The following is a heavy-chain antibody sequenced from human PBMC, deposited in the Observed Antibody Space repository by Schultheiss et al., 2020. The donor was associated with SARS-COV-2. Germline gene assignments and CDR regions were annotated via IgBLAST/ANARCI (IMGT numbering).Heavy chain of an antibody. V-gene: IGHV3-7*03. CDR2: IKQDGSEK. J-gene: IGHJ2*01. CDR3: ARDLPARLWYFDL. Sequence: GGSLRLSCAASGFSFSSYWMSWVRQAPGKGLEWVANIKQDGSEKYYVDSVKGRFTISRDNAKNSLYLQMNSLRAEDTAVYYCARDLPARLWYFDLWGRGTLVTVSS. CDR1: GFSFSSYW.